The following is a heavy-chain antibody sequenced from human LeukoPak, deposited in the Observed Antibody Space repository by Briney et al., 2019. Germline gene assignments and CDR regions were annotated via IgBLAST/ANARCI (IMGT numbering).Heavy chain of an antibody. CDR1: GYTFTSYG. Sequence: ASVKVSCKASGYTFTSYGISWVRQAPGQGLEWMGWISAYNGNTNYAQKLQGRVTMTTDTSTSTAYMELRSLRSDDTAVYYCARDWVRYRSSTSCWSFDYWGQGTLVTVSS. CDR2: ISAYNGNT. J-gene: IGHJ4*02. V-gene: IGHV1-18*01. D-gene: IGHD2-2*01. CDR3: ARDWVRYRSSTSCWSFDY.